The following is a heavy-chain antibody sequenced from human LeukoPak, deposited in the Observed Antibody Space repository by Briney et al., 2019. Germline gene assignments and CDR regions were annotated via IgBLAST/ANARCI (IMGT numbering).Heavy chain of an antibody. CDR2: ISGSGGST. Sequence: GGSLRLSCAASGFTFSSYAMHWVRQAPGKGLEWVSAISGSGGSTYYADSVKGRFTISRDNSKNTLYLQMNSLRAEDTAVYYCASGPLYCSGGSCYLEWFDPWGQGTLVTVSS. CDR3: ASGPLYCSGGSCYLEWFDP. V-gene: IGHV3-23*01. CDR1: GFTFSSYA. J-gene: IGHJ5*02. D-gene: IGHD2-15*01.